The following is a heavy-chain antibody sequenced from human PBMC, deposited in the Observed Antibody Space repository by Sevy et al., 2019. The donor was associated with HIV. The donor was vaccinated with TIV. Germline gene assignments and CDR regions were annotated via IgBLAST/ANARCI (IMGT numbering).Heavy chain of an antibody. D-gene: IGHD3-10*01. J-gene: IGHJ3*02. Sequence: GGSLRLSCIASGFTFNTYTINWVRQAPGKGLEWVSSISGSANYIYYADSVKGRFTISRENAKKSLFVQKNSLRVEDTAVYYCARPYGSGSWEAFDIWGQGTMVTVSS. V-gene: IGHV3-21*01. CDR1: GFTFNTYT. CDR2: ISGSANYI. CDR3: ARPYGSGSWEAFDI.